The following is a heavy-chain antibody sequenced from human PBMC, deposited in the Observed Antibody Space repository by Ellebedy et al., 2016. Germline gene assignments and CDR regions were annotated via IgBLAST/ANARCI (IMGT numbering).Heavy chain of an antibody. CDR1: GFTVSSNY. CDR2: IYSGGST. CDR3: ARGLYYYDSSGYDAFDI. Sequence: GESLKISXAASGFTVSSNYMSWVRQAPGKGLEWVSVIYSGGSTYYADSVKGRFTISRDNSKNTLYLQMNSLRAEDTAVYYCARGLYYYDSSGYDAFDIWGQGTMVTVSS. V-gene: IGHV3-53*05. D-gene: IGHD3-22*01. J-gene: IGHJ3*02.